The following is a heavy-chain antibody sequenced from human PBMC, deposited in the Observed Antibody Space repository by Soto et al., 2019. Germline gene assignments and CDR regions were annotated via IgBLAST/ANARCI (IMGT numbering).Heavy chain of an antibody. D-gene: IGHD6-13*01. CDR2: ISAYNGNT. CDR1: GYTFTSYG. J-gene: IGHJ5*02. Sequence: QVQLVQSGAEVKKPGASVKVSCKASGYTFTSYGISWVRQAPGQGLEWMGWISAYNGNTNYAQKLQGRVTMTTDTSTSTAYMELSSLRSDDTAVYYCARVGETYSSSWYRRFDPWGQGTLVTVSS. CDR3: ARVGETYSSSWYRRFDP. V-gene: IGHV1-18*01.